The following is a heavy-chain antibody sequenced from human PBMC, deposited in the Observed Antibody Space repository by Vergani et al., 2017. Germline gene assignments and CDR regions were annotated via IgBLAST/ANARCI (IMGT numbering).Heavy chain of an antibody. V-gene: IGHV4-38-2*01. CDR3: ARQNPYGSAHVGF. CDR2: VHRNGTP. D-gene: IGHD3-10*01. Sequence: QVDLQESGPGLVKSSETLSLNCAVSGYSVGSGYYWGWIRQPPGRGLEWIGCVHRNGTPYYTSSLRSRATISRDTSKNTFSLRLTSVTPADTAVYYCARQNPYGSAHVGFWGRGVLGTVS. J-gene: IGHJ4*02. CDR1: GYSVGSGYY.